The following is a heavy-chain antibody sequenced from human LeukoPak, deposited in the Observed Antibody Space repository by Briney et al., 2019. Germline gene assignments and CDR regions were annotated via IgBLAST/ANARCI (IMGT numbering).Heavy chain of an antibody. Sequence: PSETLSLTCTVSGGSISSTSYYWGWIRQPPGKGLEWIGTLYYSGSTSYNPSLKSRVTISVDTSKNQFSLKLTSVTAADTAVYYCARHPYITAGAFDIWGQGTMITVSS. J-gene: IGHJ3*02. CDR3: ARHPYITAGAFDI. CDR1: GGSISSTSYY. D-gene: IGHD3-10*01. CDR2: LYYSGST. V-gene: IGHV4-39*01.